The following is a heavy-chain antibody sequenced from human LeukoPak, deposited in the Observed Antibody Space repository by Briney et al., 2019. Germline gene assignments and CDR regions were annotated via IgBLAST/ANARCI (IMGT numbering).Heavy chain of an antibody. D-gene: IGHD3-22*01. CDR2: TYYSGST. CDR1: GGSISSYY. V-gene: IGHV4-59*01. Sequence: KPSETLSLTCTVSGGSISSYYWSWIRQPPGKGLEWIGYTYYSGSTNYNPSLKSRVTISVDTSKNQFSLKLSSVTAADTAVYYCARDGVINLPYFDYWGQGTLVTVSS. J-gene: IGHJ4*02. CDR3: ARDGVINLPYFDY.